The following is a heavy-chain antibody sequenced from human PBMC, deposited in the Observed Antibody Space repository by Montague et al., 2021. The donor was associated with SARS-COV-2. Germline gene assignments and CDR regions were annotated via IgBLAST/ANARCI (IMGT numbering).Heavy chain of an antibody. CDR2: ISSSSSYI. V-gene: IGHV3-21*01. D-gene: IGHD3-3*01. J-gene: IGHJ5*02. Sequence: SLRLSCAASGFTFSSYSMNWVRQAPGKGLEWVSSISSSSSYIYYADSVKGRFTISRDNAKNSLYLQMNSLRAEDTAVYYCARDQAKYDFWSPWASRFDPWGQGTLVTVSS. CDR1: GFTFSSYS. CDR3: ARDQAKYDFWSPWASRFDP.